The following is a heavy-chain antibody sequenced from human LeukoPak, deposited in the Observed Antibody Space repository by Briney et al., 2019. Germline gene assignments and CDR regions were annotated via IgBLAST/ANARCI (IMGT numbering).Heavy chain of an antibody. CDR3: ARDSKWLDLAIDY. J-gene: IGHJ4*02. CDR1: GYTFTGYY. Sequence: GASVRVSCKASGYTFTGYYMHWVRQAPGQGLEWMGWINPNSGGTNYAQKFQDRATMTRDTSISTAYMELRSLRSDDTAVYYRARDSKWLDLAIDYWGQGTLVTVSS. V-gene: IGHV1-2*02. CDR2: INPNSGGT. D-gene: IGHD3-22*01.